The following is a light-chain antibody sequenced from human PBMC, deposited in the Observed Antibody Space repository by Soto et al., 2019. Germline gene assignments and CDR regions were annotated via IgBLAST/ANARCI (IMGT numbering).Light chain of an antibody. CDR2: AAS. CDR3: QHSYSTPPT. V-gene: IGKV1-39*01. J-gene: IGKJ1*01. Sequence: DIQMTQSPSSLSASVGDRVTITCRASQSISSYLNWYQQKPGKAPKLLIYAASSLQSGVPSRFTGSGSGTDFTLNISSLQPEDFATYYCQHSYSTPPTFGQGTKVEIK. CDR1: QSISSY.